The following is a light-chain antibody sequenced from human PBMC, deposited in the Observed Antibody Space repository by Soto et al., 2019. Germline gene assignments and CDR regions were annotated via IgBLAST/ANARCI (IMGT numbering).Light chain of an antibody. CDR2: DAS. CDR1: QAISSA. Sequence: AIQLTQSPSSLSASVGDRVTITCRASQAISSALVWYQHKPGKAPTILIYDASNLESGVPSRFSGSGSGTEFTLTISSLQPEDFATYYCQQFNSYPLTFGGGTKVEIK. CDR3: QQFNSYPLT. J-gene: IGKJ4*01. V-gene: IGKV1-13*02.